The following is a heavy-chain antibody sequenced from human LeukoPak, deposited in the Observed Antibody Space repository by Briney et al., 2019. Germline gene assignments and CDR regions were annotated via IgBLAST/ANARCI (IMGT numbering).Heavy chain of an antibody. D-gene: IGHD1-26*01. CDR2: ISSSSSTI. CDR1: GFTFSSYS. V-gene: IGHV3-48*04. CDR3: ARRAGATNFGMREPPYYFDY. J-gene: IGHJ4*02. Sequence: GGSLRLSCAASGFTFSSYSMNWVRQAPGKGLEWVSYISSSSSTIYYADSVKGRFTISRDNAKNSLYLQMNSLRAEDTAVYYCARRAGATNFGMREPPYYFDYWGQGTLVTVSS.